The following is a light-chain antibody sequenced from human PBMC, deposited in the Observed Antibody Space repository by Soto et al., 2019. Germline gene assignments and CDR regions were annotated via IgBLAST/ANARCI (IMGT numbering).Light chain of an antibody. CDR3: SSYTSSSTLV. CDR2: DVT. CDR1: STDVGGHNS. Sequence: QSVLTQPASVSGSPGQSITISCTGTSTDVGGHNSVAGYQHNPGKAPKLMIYDVTNRPSGVSSRFSGSKSGNTASLSISGLQAEDEADYYCSSYTSSSTLVFGTGTKVTVL. V-gene: IGLV2-14*01. J-gene: IGLJ1*01.